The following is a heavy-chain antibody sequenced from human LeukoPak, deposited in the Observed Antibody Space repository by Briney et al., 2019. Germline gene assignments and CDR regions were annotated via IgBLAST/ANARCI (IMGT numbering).Heavy chain of an antibody. Sequence: SETLSLTCAVYGGSFSGYYWSWIRQPPGKGLEWIGEINHSGSTNYNPSLKSRVTISVDTSKNQFSLKLSYVTAADTAVYYCARGWKAAARYRPFDYWGQGTLVTVSS. J-gene: IGHJ4*02. D-gene: IGHD6-13*01. CDR3: ARGWKAAARYRPFDY. CDR2: INHSGST. CDR1: GGSFSGYY. V-gene: IGHV4-34*01.